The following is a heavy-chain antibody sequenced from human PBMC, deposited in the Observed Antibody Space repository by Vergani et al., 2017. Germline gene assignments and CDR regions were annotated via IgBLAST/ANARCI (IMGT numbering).Heavy chain of an antibody. CDR2: IYWNDDK. J-gene: IGHJ4*02. CDR3: AHAYYDFWSGYYAPVY. V-gene: IGHV2-5*01. CDR1: GFSLSTSGVG. D-gene: IGHD3-3*01. Sequence: QVTLKESGPVLVKPTETLTLTCTFSGFSLSTSGVGVGWIRQPPGKALEWLALIYWNDDKRYSPSLKSRLTITKDTSKNQVVLTMTNMDPVDTATYYCAHAYYDFWSGYYAPVYWGQGTLVTVSS.